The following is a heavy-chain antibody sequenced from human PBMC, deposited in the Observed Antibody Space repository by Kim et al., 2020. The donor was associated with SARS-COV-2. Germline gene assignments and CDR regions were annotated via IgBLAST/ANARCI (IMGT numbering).Heavy chain of an antibody. J-gene: IGHJ6*02. CDR3: ATAPPIAVAGSYYYYYGMDV. V-gene: IGHV1-24*01. CDR2: FDPEDGET. Sequence: ASVKVSCKVSGYTLTELSMHWVRQAPGKGLEWMGGFDPEDGETIYAQKFQGRVTMTEETSTDTAYMELSSLRSEDTAVYYCATAPPIAVAGSYYYYYGMDVWGQGTTVTVSS. D-gene: IGHD6-19*01. CDR1: GYTLTELS.